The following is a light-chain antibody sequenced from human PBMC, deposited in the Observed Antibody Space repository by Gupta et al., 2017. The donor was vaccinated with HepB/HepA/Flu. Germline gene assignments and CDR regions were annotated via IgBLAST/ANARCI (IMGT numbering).Light chain of an antibody. CDR2: GAS. CDR3: QHTGSSPCT. CDR1: QSVSSTY. J-gene: IGKJ2*02. V-gene: IGKV3-20*01. Sequence: EIVFKHSPGTLSLSPGESATLSCRASQSVSSTYLGWYQQKPGQAPRLLIYGASSRDSGIPDRFSGSGSGKEFTLTISRREPEDVAVYYCQHTGSSPCTFGQGTKVDIK.